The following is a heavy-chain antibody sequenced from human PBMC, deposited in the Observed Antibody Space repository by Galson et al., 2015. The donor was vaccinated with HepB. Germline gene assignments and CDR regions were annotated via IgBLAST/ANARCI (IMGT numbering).Heavy chain of an antibody. CDR2: IIPILGIA. CDR1: GGTFSSYT. CDR3: ARDTPYGSGTFDAFDI. J-gene: IGHJ3*02. V-gene: IGHV1-69*04. Sequence: SVKVSCKASGGTFSSYTISWVRQAPGQGLEWMGRIIPILGIANYAQKFQGRVTITADKSTSTAYMELSSLRSEDTAVYYCARDTPYGSGTFDAFDIWGQGTMVTVSS. D-gene: IGHD3-10*01.